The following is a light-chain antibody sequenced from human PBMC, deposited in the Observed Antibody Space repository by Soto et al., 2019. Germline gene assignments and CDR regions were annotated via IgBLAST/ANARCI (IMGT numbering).Light chain of an antibody. Sequence: QSALTQPASVSGSPGQSITISCTGTSSDVGNYNYVSWYQQHPGKAPKLMNYDVSNRPSGVSNRFSGSKSSNTASLTISGAQAEDEADYYCSSYTSSSTLGVFGTGTKLTVL. CDR1: SSDVGNYNY. V-gene: IGLV2-14*03. CDR3: SSYTSSSTLGV. J-gene: IGLJ1*01. CDR2: DVS.